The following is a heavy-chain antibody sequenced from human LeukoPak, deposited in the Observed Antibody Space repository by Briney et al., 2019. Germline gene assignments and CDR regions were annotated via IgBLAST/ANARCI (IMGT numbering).Heavy chain of an antibody. V-gene: IGHV4-61*01. CDR2: VYHSGIT. CDR1: GGSISSSSYY. Sequence: SETLSLTCTVSGGSISSSSYYWSWIRQPPGKGLEWIGYVYHSGITHYNPSLKSRVTISVDTSKNQFSLKLTSVTAADTAVYYCASGPYPAAGTDHQFDYWGQGTLVTVFS. D-gene: IGHD6-13*01. CDR3: ASGPYPAAGTDHQFDY. J-gene: IGHJ4*02.